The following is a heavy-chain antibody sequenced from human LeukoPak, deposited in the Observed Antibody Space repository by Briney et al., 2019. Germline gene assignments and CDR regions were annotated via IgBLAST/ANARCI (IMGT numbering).Heavy chain of an antibody. CDR3: ARELGTRGWYTADY. V-gene: IGHV3-23*01. CDR2: INTAGRP. CDR1: GFTFSFYA. D-gene: IGHD6-19*01. J-gene: IGHJ4*02. Sequence: PGGSLRLSCAASGFTFSFYALSWVRQAPGKGLEWISAINTAGRPYYADSVGGRFTISRDNTKDTAYLQMDSLRAEDTAVYYCARELGTRGWYTADYWGQGALVIVSS.